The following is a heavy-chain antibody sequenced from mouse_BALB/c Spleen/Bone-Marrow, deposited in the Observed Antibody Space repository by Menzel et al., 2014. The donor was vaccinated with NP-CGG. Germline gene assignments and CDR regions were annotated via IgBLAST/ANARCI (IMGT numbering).Heavy chain of an antibody. Sequence: DVHLVESGGDLVQPGGSRKLSCAASGFTFSSFGMHWVRRAPEKGLEWVAYISSGSSTIYYADTVKGRFTISRDNPKNTLFLQMTSLRSEDTAMYYCTRKGALITHYYAMDYWGQGTSVTVSS. CDR3: TRKGALITHYYAMDY. V-gene: IGHV5-17*02. D-gene: IGHD2-4*01. CDR1: GFTFSSFG. J-gene: IGHJ4*01. CDR2: ISSGSSTI.